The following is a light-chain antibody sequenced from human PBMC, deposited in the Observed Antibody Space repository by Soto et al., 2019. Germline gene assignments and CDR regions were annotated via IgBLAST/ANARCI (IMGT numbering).Light chain of an antibody. J-gene: IGLJ3*02. CDR1: SSNIGNNA. Sequence: QSVLTQPPSVSEAPRQRVTISCSGSSSNIGNNAVNWYQQLPGKAPKLLIYYDDLLPSGVSDRFSGSKSGTSASLAISGLQSEDEADYYCAAWDNSLSGRLFGGGTKLTVL. V-gene: IGLV1-36*01. CDR2: YDD. CDR3: AAWDNSLSGRL.